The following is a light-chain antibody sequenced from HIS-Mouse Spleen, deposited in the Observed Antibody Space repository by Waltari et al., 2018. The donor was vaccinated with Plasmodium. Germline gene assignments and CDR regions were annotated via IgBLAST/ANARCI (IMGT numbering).Light chain of an antibody. V-gene: IGKV3-11*01. Sequence: EIVLTQSPATLSLYPGERATLTCRASQSVSSYLAWYQQKPGQAPRLLIYDASNRATGIPARFSGSGSGTDFTLTIRSLEPEDFAVYYCQQRSNWPPLTFGGGTKVEIK. CDR2: DAS. J-gene: IGKJ4*01. CDR1: QSVSSY. CDR3: QQRSNWPPLT.